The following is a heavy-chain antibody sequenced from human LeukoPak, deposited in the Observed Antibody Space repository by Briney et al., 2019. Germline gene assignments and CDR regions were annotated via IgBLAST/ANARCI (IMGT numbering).Heavy chain of an antibody. CDR2: IYPGDSTT. J-gene: IGHJ4*02. D-gene: IGHD3-10*01. V-gene: IGHV5-51*01. CDR1: GYTFTNYW. Sequence: GESLKISCKGSGYTFTNYWIGWVRQMPGKGLEWMGIIYPGDSTTTYSPSFQGQITISADKSITTAYLQWSSLKASDTAIYYCALHPAQGSGSLDFWGQGTLVTVSS. CDR3: ALHPAQGSGSLDF.